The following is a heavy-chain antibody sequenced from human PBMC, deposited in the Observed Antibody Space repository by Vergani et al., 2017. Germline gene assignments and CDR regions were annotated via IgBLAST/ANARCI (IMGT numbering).Heavy chain of an antibody. V-gene: IGHV3-66*02. D-gene: IGHD5-18*01. CDR2: IYSGGST. Sequence: EVQLVESGGGLVQPGGSLRLSCAASGFTVSSNYMRWVRQAPGKGLEWVSVIYSGGSTYYADSVKGRLTISRDNSKNTLYLQMNSLRAEDTTVYYCARDFLDGGYSYGYGYYYYGMDVWGQGTTVTVSS. J-gene: IGHJ6*02. CDR3: ARDFLDGGYSYGYGYYYYGMDV. CDR1: GFTVSSNY.